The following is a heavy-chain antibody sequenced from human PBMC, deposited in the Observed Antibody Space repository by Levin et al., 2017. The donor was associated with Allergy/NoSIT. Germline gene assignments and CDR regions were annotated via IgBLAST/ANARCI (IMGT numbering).Heavy chain of an antibody. V-gene: IGHV5-51*01. D-gene: IGHD3-22*01. Sequence: PGGSLRLSCKGSGYSFTSYWIGWVRQMPGKGLEWMGIIYPGDSDTRYSPSFQGQVTISADKSISTAYLQWSSLKASDTAMYYCAKSSYYYDSSGYWNDAFDIWGQGTMVTVSS. CDR2: IYPGDSDT. CDR3: AKSSYYYDSSGYWNDAFDI. CDR1: GYSFTSYW. J-gene: IGHJ3*02.